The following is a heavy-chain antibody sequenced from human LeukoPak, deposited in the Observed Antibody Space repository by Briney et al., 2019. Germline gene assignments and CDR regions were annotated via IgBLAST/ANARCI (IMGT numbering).Heavy chain of an antibody. D-gene: IGHD4-17*01. Sequence: GGSLRLSCAASGFTFSSYAMSWVRQAPGKGLEWVSGIRGSGRIANLADSVQGRFTISRDNSKNTLYLQMNSLRAEDSAIYYCAKRATVTTTYNYYYMDVWGKGTTVTVSS. V-gene: IGHV3-23*01. CDR3: AKRATVTTTYNYYYMDV. CDR2: IRGSGRIA. J-gene: IGHJ6*03. CDR1: GFTFSSYA.